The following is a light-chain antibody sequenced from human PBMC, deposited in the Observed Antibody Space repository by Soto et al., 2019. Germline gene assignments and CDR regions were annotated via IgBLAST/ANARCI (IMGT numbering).Light chain of an antibody. CDR2: GAS. J-gene: IGKJ4*01. V-gene: IGKV3-15*01. CDR1: QSVRDN. Sequence: EIVMTQSPATLSVSPGERATLSCRASQSVRDNLAWYRQKPGQAPRLLIYGASTRATGIPARFGGSGSGTEFTLTISSLQTEDFAVYYCQQYDNWPLTFGGGTKVYIK. CDR3: QQYDNWPLT.